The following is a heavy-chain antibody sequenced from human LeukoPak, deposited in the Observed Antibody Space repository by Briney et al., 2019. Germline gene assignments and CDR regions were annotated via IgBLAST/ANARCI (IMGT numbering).Heavy chain of an antibody. Sequence: PSETLSLTCTVSGGSVSSGSSYWSWIRQPPGKGLEWIGNVYYSGSTNYNPSLKSRVTMSVDTSKNQFSLKLRSVTAADTAVYYCAKESARTDSWYVFDSWGQGTLVTVSS. CDR1: GGSVSSGSSY. CDR2: VYYSGST. V-gene: IGHV4-61*01. CDR3: AKESARTDSWYVFDS. J-gene: IGHJ4*02. D-gene: IGHD6-13*01.